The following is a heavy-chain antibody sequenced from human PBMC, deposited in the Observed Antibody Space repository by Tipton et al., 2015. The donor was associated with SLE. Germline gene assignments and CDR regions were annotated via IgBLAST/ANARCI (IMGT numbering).Heavy chain of an antibody. D-gene: IGHD3-10*01. Sequence: TLSLTCSVSGVSISTYYWSWIRQSPGKGPEYLGTIFYSGITYYNPSLKSRVTISIDTSMNQFSLRLSSVTAADTAVYYCARHRGYDYYGSGSNRPFDVWGQGTMVTVSS. V-gene: IGHV4-59*08. CDR3: ARHRGYDYYGSGSNRPFDV. CDR1: GVSISTYY. CDR2: IFYSGIT. J-gene: IGHJ3*01.